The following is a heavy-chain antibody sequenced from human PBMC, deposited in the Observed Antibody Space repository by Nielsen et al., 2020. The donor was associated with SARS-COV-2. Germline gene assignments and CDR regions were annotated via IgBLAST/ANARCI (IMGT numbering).Heavy chain of an antibody. CDR1: GYTFSHYV. D-gene: IGHD3-10*01. J-gene: IGHJ5*02. CDR3: ARGGIALVRGTPERFDP. V-gene: IGHV7-4-1*02. CDR2: MNTNTGDP. Sequence: ASVKDSCKASGYTFSHYVINWVRQAPGQGLEWMGWMNTNTGDPMYAQDFTGRFVFSLDSSVSTAYLHISGLKPEDTAVYYCARGGIALVRGTPERFDPWGQGTLVTVSS.